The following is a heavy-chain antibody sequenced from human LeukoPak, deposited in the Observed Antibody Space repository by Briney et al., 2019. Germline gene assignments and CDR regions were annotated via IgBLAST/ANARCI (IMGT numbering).Heavy chain of an antibody. Sequence: GGSLRLSCAASGFTFSSYAMSWVRQAPGKGLEWVSAISGSGGSTYYADSVKGRFPISRDNSKNTLYLQMNSLRAEDTAVYYCAKVPYYDFWSGYDYFDYWGQGTLVTVSS. CDR3: AKVPYYDFWSGYDYFDY. CDR2: ISGSGGST. J-gene: IGHJ4*02. CDR1: GFTFSSYA. V-gene: IGHV3-23*01. D-gene: IGHD3-3*01.